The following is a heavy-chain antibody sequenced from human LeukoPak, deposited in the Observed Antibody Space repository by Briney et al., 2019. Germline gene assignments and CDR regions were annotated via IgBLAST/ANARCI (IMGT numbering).Heavy chain of an antibody. CDR3: ASLSYYYYMDV. V-gene: IGHV1-18*04. CDR1: GYTFTSYY. J-gene: IGHJ6*03. CDR2: ISAYNGNT. Sequence: ASVKVSRKASGYTFTSYYMHWVRQAPGQGLEWMGWISAYNGNTNYAQKLQGRVTMTTDTSTSTAYMELRSLRSDDTAVYYCASLSYYYYMDVWGKGTTVTVSS.